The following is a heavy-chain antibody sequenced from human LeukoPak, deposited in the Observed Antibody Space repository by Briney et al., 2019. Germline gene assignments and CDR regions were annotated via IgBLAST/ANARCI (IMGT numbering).Heavy chain of an antibody. CDR2: ISSSGSTI. CDR1: GFTFSSYE. CDR3: AKGGISTIVRGVIGYMDV. Sequence: PGGSLRLSCAASGFTFSSYEMNWVRQAPGKGLEWVSYISSSGSTIYYADSVKGRFTISRDNAKNSLYLQMNSLRAGDTAVYYCAKGGISTIVRGVIGYMDVWGKGTTVTISS. D-gene: IGHD3-10*01. V-gene: IGHV3-48*03. J-gene: IGHJ6*03.